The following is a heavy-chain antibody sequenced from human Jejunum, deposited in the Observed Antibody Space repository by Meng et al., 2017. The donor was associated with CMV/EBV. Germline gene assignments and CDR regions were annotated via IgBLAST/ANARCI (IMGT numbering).Heavy chain of an antibody. V-gene: IGHV4-39*07. Sequence: ESGPRLVKPSETLALTCPVSWYSLSNSRHFWGWIRQPPGKGLEWIANIDYTGTTYYNPSLKSRVTISRDTSKNQFSLKLNSVTAADTAVYYCARVPPSGNYRFDYWGQGTLVTVSS. CDR1: WYSLSNSRHF. CDR3: ARVPPSGNYRFDY. D-gene: IGHD6-19*01. CDR2: IDYTGTT. J-gene: IGHJ4*02.